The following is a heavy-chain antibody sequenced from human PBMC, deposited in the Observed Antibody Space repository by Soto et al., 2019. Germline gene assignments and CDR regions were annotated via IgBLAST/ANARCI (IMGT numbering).Heavy chain of an antibody. CDR3: VKDGLTSIFGVVYYGSDI. CDR2: ISWYSGSI. CDR1: GFTFDDYA. Sequence: EVQLVESGGGLVQPGRSLRLSCAASGFTFDDYAMYWVRQVPGKGLEWVSGISWYSGSIGYADSVKGRFTISRDNAKNSLYLQLNSLRPEDTALYYCVKDGLTSIFGVVYYGSDIWGQGTMVTVSS. V-gene: IGHV3-9*01. J-gene: IGHJ3*02. D-gene: IGHD3-3*01.